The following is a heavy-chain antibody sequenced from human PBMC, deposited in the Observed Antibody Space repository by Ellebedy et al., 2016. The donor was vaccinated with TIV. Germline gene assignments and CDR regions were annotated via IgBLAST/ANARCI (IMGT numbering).Heavy chain of an antibody. D-gene: IGHD1-26*01. CDR2: ITSRGSTI. J-gene: IGHJ1*01. Sequence: GESLKISCAASGFIFSDYYMSWIRQAPGKGLEWVSYITSRGSTIYYADSVKGRFTISRDNTKNSLYLQMNSLRAEDTAVYYCASISGTYHGLQYWGQGTLVTVSS. CDR3: ASISGTYHGLQY. CDR1: GFIFSDYY. V-gene: IGHV3-11*01.